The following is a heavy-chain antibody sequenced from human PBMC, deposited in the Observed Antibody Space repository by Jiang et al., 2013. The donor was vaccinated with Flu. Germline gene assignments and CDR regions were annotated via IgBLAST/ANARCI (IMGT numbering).Heavy chain of an antibody. CDR3: ARDNDYYDSSGYYNDAFDI. CDR1: GYTFTSYG. Sequence: GAEVKKPGASVKVSCKASGYTFTSYGISWVRQAPGQGLEWMGWISAYNGNTNYAQKLQGRVTMTTDTSTSTAYMELRSLRSDDTAVYYCARDNDYYDSSGYYNDAFDIWGQGTMVTVSS. V-gene: IGHV1-18*01. D-gene: IGHD3-22*01. CDR2: ISAYNGNT. J-gene: IGHJ3*02.